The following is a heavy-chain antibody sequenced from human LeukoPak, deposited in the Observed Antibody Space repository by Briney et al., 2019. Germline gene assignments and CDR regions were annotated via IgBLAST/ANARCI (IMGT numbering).Heavy chain of an antibody. CDR2: ISWNSISI. CDR1: GFTFDDYA. Sequence: PGGSLRLSCAASGFTFDDYAMHWVRQAPGKGLEWVSGISWNSISIGYADSVKGRFTISRDNAQNSLYLQMSSLRPDDTALYYCAKGSSSGYIDPFFDYWGQGTLVTVSS. J-gene: IGHJ4*02. V-gene: IGHV3-9*01. D-gene: IGHD3-22*01. CDR3: AKGSSSGYIDPFFDY.